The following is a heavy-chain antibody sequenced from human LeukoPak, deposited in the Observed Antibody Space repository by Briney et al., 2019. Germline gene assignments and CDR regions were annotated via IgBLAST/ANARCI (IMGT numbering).Heavy chain of an antibody. CDR1: GGTFSSYA. CDR2: IIPIFGTA. CDR3: ARSTQELMLYATYYYYMDV. V-gene: IGHV1-69*05. D-gene: IGHD2-8*01. Sequence: SVKVSCKASGGTFSSYAISWVRQAPGQGLEWMGGIIPIFGTANYAQKFQGRVTITTDESTSTAYMELSSLRSEDTAVYYCARSTQELMLYATYYYYMDVWSKGTTVTVSS. J-gene: IGHJ6*03.